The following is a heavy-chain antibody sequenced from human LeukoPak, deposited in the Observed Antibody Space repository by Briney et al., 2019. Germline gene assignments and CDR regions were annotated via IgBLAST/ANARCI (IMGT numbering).Heavy chain of an antibody. Sequence: SSVKVSCKASGGTFSSYAISWVRLAPGQGHEWMGRIIPIFGTANYAQKFQGRVTITTDESTSTAYMELSSLRSEDTAVYYCARVKPRLAYCGGDCFDAFDIWGQGTMVTVSS. J-gene: IGHJ3*02. V-gene: IGHV1-69*05. CDR1: GGTFSSYA. CDR3: ARVKPRLAYCGGDCFDAFDI. CDR2: IIPIFGTA. D-gene: IGHD2-21*02.